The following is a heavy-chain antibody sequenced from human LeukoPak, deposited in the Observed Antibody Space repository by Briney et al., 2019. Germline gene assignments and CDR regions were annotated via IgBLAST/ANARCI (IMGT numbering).Heavy chain of an antibody. CDR3: ARTPPVYYDSSGYYVPRGNWFDP. CDR2: ISAYNGNT. D-gene: IGHD3-22*01. J-gene: IGHJ5*02. V-gene: IGHV1-18*01. Sequence: ASVKVSCKASGYTFTSYGISWVRQVPGQGLEWMGWISAYNGNTNYAQKLQGRVTMTTDTSTSTAYMELRSLRSEDTAVYYCARTPPVYYDSSGYYVPRGNWFDPWGQGTLVTVSS. CDR1: GYTFTSYG.